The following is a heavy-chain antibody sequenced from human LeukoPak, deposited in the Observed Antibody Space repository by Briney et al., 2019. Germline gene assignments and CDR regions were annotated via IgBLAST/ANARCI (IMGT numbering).Heavy chain of an antibody. CDR1: GGSITNTNW. CDR3: SRENGAFSPFGY. V-gene: IGHV4-4*02. J-gene: IGHJ4*02. Sequence: SGTLSLTCGVSGGSITNTNWWSWVRQPPGQGLEWVGEISLTGLTHYNPSLESRVTVSLDKSKNQLSLNLTSVTAADTAVYFCSRENGAFSPFGYWGQGILVTVLS. D-gene: IGHD3-16*01. CDR2: ISLTGLT.